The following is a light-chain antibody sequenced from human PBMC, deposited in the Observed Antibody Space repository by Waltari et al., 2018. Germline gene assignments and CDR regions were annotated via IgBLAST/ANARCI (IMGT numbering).Light chain of an antibody. V-gene: IGLV2-14*01. CDR1: DRDVGSYDY. CDR2: EVN. J-gene: IGLJ1*01. Sequence: QSALTQPASVSGSPGQSITISCTGTDRDVGSYDYVSWYQQYPGKAPKLMIYEVNNRPTGFSSRFSGSNSGNTASLTISGLQPEDEGDYYCSSYRSTSTPYVFGTGTKVTVL. CDR3: SSYRSTSTPYV.